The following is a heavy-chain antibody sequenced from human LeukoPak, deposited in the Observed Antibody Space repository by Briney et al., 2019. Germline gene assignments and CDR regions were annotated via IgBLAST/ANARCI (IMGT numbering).Heavy chain of an antibody. J-gene: IGHJ3*02. CDR3: ARALHSGSWYDAFDI. Sequence: GASVKVSCKASGYTFTGYYMHWVRQAPGQGLEWMGWIDPNSGGTNYAQKFQGRVTMTRGTSISTAYMELSRLRSDDTAVYYCARALHSGSWYDAFDIWGQGTMVTVSS. V-gene: IGHV1-2*02. D-gene: IGHD6-13*01. CDR2: IDPNSGGT. CDR1: GYTFTGYY.